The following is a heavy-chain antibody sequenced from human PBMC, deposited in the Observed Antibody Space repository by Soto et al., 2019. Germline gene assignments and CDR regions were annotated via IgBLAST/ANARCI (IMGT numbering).Heavy chain of an antibody. J-gene: IGHJ5*02. V-gene: IGHV4-28*03. Sequence: SETLSLTCGVSGTSVSSENWWGWIRQPPGKGLEWVGYIFSTGHTIYNPSLKSRVTMSVDTSNNQFSLKLRSVTAVDTAVYYCARDYYGSGSESSNWFDPWGQGTLVTVSS. CDR2: IFSTGHT. CDR1: GTSVSSENW. D-gene: IGHD3-10*01. CDR3: ARDYYGSGSESSNWFDP.